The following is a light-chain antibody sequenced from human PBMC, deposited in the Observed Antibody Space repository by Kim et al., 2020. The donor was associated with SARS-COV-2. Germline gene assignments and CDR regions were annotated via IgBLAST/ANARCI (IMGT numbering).Light chain of an antibody. Sequence: GHVITISCTGTRRGVGGYNYVSWYQQHQGKAPKHMICVVSKRPSGVSNRLSGSKSGNTASLTISGLQAEDEADYYCSSYTSSSTWVFGGGTQLTV. CDR2: VVS. J-gene: IGLJ3*02. CDR1: RRGVGGYNY. CDR3: SSYTSSSTWV. V-gene: IGLV2-14*01.